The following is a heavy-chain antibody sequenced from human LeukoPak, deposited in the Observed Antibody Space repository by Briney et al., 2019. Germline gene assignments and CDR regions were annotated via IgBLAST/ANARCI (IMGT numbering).Heavy chain of an antibody. J-gene: IGHJ6*02. Sequence: SETLSLTCTVSGGSISSYYWSWIRQPPGKGLEWIGYICYSGSTNYNPSLKSRVTISVDTSKNQFSLKLSSVTAADTAVYYCASLWLLNYSNYYGMDVWGQGTTVTVSS. CDR2: ICYSGST. CDR1: GGSISSYY. V-gene: IGHV4-59*08. D-gene: IGHD5-18*01. CDR3: ASLWLLNYSNYYGMDV.